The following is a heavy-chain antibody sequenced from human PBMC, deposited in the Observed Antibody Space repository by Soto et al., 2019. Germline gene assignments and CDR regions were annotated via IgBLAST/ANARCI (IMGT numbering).Heavy chain of an antibody. J-gene: IGHJ6*03. CDR3: ARHRNGDYEPYYYYYMDV. CDR2: IYYSGST. Sequence: SETLSLTCTVSGGSISSSSYYWGWIRQPPGKGLEWIGSIYYSGSTYYNPSLKSRVTISVDTSKNQFSLKLSSVTAADTAVYYCARHRNGDYEPYYYYYMDVWGKGTTVTVSS. CDR1: GGSISSSSYY. D-gene: IGHD4-17*01. V-gene: IGHV4-39*01.